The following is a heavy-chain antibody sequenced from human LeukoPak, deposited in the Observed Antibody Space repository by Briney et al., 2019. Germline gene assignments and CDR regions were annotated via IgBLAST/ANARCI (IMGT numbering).Heavy chain of an antibody. CDR2: INPNSGGT. CDR1: GYTFTGYY. V-gene: IGHV1-2*04. CDR3: ARGCSSTSCYTNWFDP. J-gene: IGHJ5*02. Sequence: ASVKVSCKASGYTFTGYYMHWVRQAPGQGLEWMGWINPNSGGTNYAQKFQGWVTMTRDTSISTAYVELSRLRSDDTAVYYCARGCSSTSCYTNWFDPWGQGTLVTVSS. D-gene: IGHD2-2*01.